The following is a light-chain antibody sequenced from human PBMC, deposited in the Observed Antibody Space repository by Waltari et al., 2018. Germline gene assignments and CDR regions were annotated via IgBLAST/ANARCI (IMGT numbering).Light chain of an antibody. CDR2: RIS. J-gene: IGKJ2*01. V-gene: IGKV1-39*01. Sequence: DIQMTQAPSSLSASIGDRVIITCRASENIANYVSWYRQKPGTAPELLIYRISSLQSGVPSRFSGGGSGTDFTLTISRLEPEDFAVYYCQQYGSSPPYTFGQGTKLEIK. CDR1: ENIANY. CDR3: QQYGSSPPYT.